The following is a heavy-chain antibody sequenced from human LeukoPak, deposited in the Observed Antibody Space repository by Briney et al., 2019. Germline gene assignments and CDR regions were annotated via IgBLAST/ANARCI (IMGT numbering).Heavy chain of an antibody. V-gene: IGHV1-24*01. CDR2: FDPEDGET. D-gene: IGHD2-8*01. CDR3: ATLFLGYFTY. CDR1: GYTLTELS. J-gene: IGHJ4*02. Sequence: ASVKVSCKVSGYTLTELSMHWVRQAPGKGLEWMGGFDPEDGETIYAQKFEGRVTMTEDTSTNTAYIELSSLRSEDTAVYYCATLFLGYFTYWGQGTLVTVSS.